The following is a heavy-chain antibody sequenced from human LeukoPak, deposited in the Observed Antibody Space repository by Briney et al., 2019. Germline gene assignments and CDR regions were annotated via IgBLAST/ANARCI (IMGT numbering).Heavy chain of an antibody. J-gene: IGHJ4*02. D-gene: IGHD5-24*01. CDR1: GFTFRGYW. V-gene: IGHV3-7*01. Sequence: GGSLRLSRVTSGFTFRGYWMSWFRQAPGKGIEWVGNIQPDGSGAFYVDAMRGRFTISRDNAQNSLYLQINSLRAEDTAVYYCAREDDHNTNDCWGQGTLVTVSS. CDR2: IQPDGSGA. CDR3: AREDDHNTNDC.